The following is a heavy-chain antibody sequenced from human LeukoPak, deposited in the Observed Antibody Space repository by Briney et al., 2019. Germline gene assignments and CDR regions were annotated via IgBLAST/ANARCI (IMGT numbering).Heavy chain of an antibody. CDR2: ISYGGDNK. Sequence: GGSLRLSCAASGFTFSSYAMHWVRQTPGKGLEWVAVISYGGDNKYYADSVKGRFTISRDNSKNTLYLQMNSLRAEDTAVYYCGRDFEAHDLRPIGYWGQGTLVTVSS. J-gene: IGHJ4*02. D-gene: IGHD3-3*01. CDR3: GRDFEAHDLRPIGY. V-gene: IGHV3-30*01. CDR1: GFTFSSYA.